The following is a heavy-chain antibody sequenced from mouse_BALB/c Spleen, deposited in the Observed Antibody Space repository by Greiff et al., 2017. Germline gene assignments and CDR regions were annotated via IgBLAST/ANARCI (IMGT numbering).Heavy chain of an antibody. J-gene: IGHJ4*01. Sequence: EVQVVESGGGLVKPGGSLKLSCAASGFTFSDYYMYWVRQTPEKRLEWVATISDGGSYTYYPDSVKGRFTISRDNAKNNLYLQMSSLKSEDTAMYYCAREVRGSYAMDYWGQGTSVTVSS. V-gene: IGHV5-4*02. CDR3: AREVRGSYAMDY. CDR1: GFTFSDYY. D-gene: IGHD3-1*01. CDR2: ISDGGSYT.